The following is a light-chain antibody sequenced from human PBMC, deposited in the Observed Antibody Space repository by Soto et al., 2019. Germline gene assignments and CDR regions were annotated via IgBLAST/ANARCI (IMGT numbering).Light chain of an antibody. V-gene: IGLV2-14*01. J-gene: IGLJ2*01. CDR2: DVS. CDR1: SSDVGGYNY. Sequence: QSVLTQPASVSGSPGQSITISCTGTSSDVGGYNYVSWYQQHPGKAPKLMIYDVSNRPSGVSNRFSGSKSGNTASLTISGLQAEEEVDYYCSSYTSSSVLFGGGTKVPVL. CDR3: SSYTSSSVL.